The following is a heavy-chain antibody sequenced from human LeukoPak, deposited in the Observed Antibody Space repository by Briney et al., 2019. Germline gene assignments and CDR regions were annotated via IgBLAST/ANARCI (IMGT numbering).Heavy chain of an antibody. CDR2: ISYDGSNK. V-gene: IGHV3-30-3*01. CDR1: GFTFSSYA. Sequence: GGSLRLSCAASGFTFSSYAMHWVRQAPGKGLEWVAVISYDGSNKYYADSVKGRFTISRDNSKHTLYLQMNSLRAEDTAVYYCARGGFDIWGQGTMVTVSS. J-gene: IGHJ3*02. CDR3: ARGGFDI.